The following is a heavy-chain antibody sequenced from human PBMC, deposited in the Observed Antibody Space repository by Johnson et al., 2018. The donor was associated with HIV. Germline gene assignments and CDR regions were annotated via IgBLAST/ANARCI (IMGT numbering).Heavy chain of an antibody. D-gene: IGHD1-26*01. CDR3: ARETREDAFDI. J-gene: IGHJ3*02. V-gene: IGHV3-30*02. Sequence: QVQLVESGGGLVQPGGSLRRSCAASGFTVSSNYMNWVRQAPGKGLEWVAFIRYDGTNKYYAGSVKGRFTISRDNSKNTLFLHMNSLRTEDTAIYYCARETREDAFDIWGQGTLVVVSS. CDR2: IRYDGTNK. CDR1: GFTVSSNY.